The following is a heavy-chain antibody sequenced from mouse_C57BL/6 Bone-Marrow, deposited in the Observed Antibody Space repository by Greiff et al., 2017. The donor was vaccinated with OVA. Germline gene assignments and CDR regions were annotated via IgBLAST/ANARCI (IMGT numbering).Heavy chain of an antibody. Sequence: QVQLQQPGAELVKPGASVKMSCKASGYTFTSYCITWVKQTPGQGLEWLGDIYPGSGSTNYNDKFKSQATLTDTPSSLPSYMQLSSQTSADSAVYYCAPYGSSYAAYWGQGTLVTVAA. D-gene: IGHD1-1*01. CDR2: IYPGSGST. CDR1: GYTFTSYC. V-gene: IGHV1-55*01. CDR3: APYGSSYAAY. J-gene: IGHJ3*01.